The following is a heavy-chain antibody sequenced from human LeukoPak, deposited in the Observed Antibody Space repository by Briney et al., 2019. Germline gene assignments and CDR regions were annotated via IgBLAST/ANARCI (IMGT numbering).Heavy chain of an antibody. Sequence: AGSLRLPCAASGFTFSSYSMNSVRQPPGKGRESVSSISSSSSYIYYADSVKGRFTISRDNAKNSLYLQMNSLRAEDTAVYYCARVVIEGYNHDYWGQGTLVTVSS. D-gene: IGHD5-24*01. CDR3: ARVVIEGYNHDY. J-gene: IGHJ4*02. CDR1: GFTFSSYS. CDR2: ISSSSSYI. V-gene: IGHV3-21*01.